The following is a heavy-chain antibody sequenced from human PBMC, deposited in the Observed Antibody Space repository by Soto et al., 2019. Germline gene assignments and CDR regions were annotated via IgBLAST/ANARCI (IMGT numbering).Heavy chain of an antibody. J-gene: IGHJ4*02. D-gene: IGHD3-10*01. Sequence: QVQVVESGGGVVQPGRSLRLSCAASGFTFSNYGMHWVRQAPGKGLDWVAVISDDGSIEYYSESVKGRFTMSRDNSEHTVYLQMNSLRTEDTAVYFCGRDWVWFGAHPIDNWGQGTLVTVSS. CDR1: GFTFSNYG. CDR3: GRDWVWFGAHPIDN. V-gene: IGHV3-30*03. CDR2: ISDDGSIE.